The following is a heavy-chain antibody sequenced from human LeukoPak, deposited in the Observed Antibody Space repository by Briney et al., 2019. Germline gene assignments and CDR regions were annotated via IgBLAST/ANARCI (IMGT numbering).Heavy chain of an antibody. CDR1: GGSISNYY. CDR2: FYYSGNT. CDR3: ARHGSGWYYFDY. Sequence: PSETLSLTCTVSGGSISNYYWSWIRQPPGKGLEWIGYFYYSGNTIYNPSLKSRVTISVDTSKNQFFLKLSSVTAADTAVYYCARHGSGWYYFDYWGQGTLVTVSS. V-gene: IGHV4-59*08. D-gene: IGHD6-19*01. J-gene: IGHJ4*02.